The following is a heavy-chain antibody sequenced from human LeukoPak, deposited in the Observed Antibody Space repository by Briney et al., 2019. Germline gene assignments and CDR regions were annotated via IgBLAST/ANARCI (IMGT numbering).Heavy chain of an antibody. Sequence: PGGSLRLSCAASGFTFSGYGMHWVRQAPGKGLEWVAVIWYDGSNKYYADSVKGRFTISRDNSKNTLYLQMNSLRAEDTAVYYCARDWHSSSWCYGMDVWGQGTTVTVSS. CDR1: GFTFSGYG. J-gene: IGHJ6*02. CDR3: ARDWHSSSWCYGMDV. CDR2: IWYDGSNK. D-gene: IGHD6-13*01. V-gene: IGHV3-33*01.